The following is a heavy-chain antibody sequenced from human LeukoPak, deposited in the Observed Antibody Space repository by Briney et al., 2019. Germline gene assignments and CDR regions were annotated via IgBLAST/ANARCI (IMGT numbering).Heavy chain of an antibody. CDR1: GGSTSSSNW. CDR2: IYHTGTT. J-gene: IGHJ4*02. V-gene: IGHV4-4*02. Sequence: PSGTLSLTCAVSGGSTSSSNWWSWVRQPPGKGLEWIGEIYHTGTTNYNPSLKSRVIISVDKSKNQFSLRLSSVAAADTAVYYCATTDGAVAGHFDSWGQGALVTVSS. D-gene: IGHD6-19*01. CDR3: ATTDGAVAGHFDS.